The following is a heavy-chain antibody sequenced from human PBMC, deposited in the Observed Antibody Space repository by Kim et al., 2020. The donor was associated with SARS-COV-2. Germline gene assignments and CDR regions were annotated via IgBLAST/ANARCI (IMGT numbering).Heavy chain of an antibody. Sequence: GGSLRLSCAASGFTFSGSAMHWVRQASGKGLEWVGRIRSKANSYATAYAASVKGRFTISRDDSKNTAYLQMNSLKTEDTAVYYCTSRLWFGELLAYDYWGQGTLVTVSS. J-gene: IGHJ4*02. CDR1: GFTFSGSA. D-gene: IGHD3-10*01. V-gene: IGHV3-73*01. CDR2: IRSKANSYAT. CDR3: TSRLWFGELLAYDY.